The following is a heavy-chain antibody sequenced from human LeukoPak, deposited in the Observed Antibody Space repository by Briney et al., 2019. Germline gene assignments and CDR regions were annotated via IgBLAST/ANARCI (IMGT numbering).Heavy chain of an antibody. D-gene: IGHD6-6*01. J-gene: IGHJ2*01. CDR2: ITPILGII. V-gene: IGHV1-69*04. CDR1: GGTFSSYA. Sequence: SVRVSCKASGGTFSSYAISWVRQAPGQGLEWMGRITPILGIINYAQKFQGRVTITADKSTSTAYMDLSSLRPEDTAVYYCAGPLKSIAARYFDLWGRGTLVTVSS. CDR3: AGPLKSIAARYFDL.